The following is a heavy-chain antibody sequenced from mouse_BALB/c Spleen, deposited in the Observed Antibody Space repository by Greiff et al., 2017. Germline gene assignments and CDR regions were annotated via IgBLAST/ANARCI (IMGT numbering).Heavy chain of an antibody. Sequence: VQLQQSGAELVRPGTSVKVSCKASGYAFTNYLIEWVEQRPGQGLEWIGVINPGSGGTNYNEKFKGKATLTADKSSSTAYMQLSSLTSDDSAVYFFARKVDGWDYWGQGTTLTVSS. CDR2: INPGSGGT. J-gene: IGHJ2*01. V-gene: IGHV1-54*01. CDR3: ARKVDGWDY. D-gene: IGHD2-3*01. CDR1: GYAFTNYL.